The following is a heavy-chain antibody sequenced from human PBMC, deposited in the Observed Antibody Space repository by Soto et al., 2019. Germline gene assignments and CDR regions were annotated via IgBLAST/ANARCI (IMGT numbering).Heavy chain of an antibody. CDR3: ARLRRDGYNWDY. CDR2: IYSGST. Sequence: QLQLQESGPGLVKPSETLPLTCTVSGGSISSSSYYWGWIRQPPGKGLEWIGSIYSGSTYYNPSPKSRVTISVDTSKNQFSLKLSSVTAADTAVYYGARLRRDGYNWDYWGQGTLVTVSS. D-gene: IGHD5-12*01. CDR1: GGSISSSSYY. J-gene: IGHJ4*02. V-gene: IGHV4-39*01.